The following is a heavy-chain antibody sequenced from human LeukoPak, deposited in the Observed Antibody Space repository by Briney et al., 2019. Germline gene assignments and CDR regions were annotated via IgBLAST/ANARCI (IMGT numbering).Heavy chain of an antibody. CDR3: ARGRRSSRRYWFDP. CDR2: INHSGST. V-gene: IGHV4-34*01. CDR1: GVSFSGYY. Sequence: SETLSLTCAVYGVSFSGYYWSWIRQPPGKGLEWIGEINHSGSTNYNPSLKSRVTISVDTSKNQFSLKLSSVTAADTAVYYCARGRRSSRRYWFDPWGQGTLVTVSS. J-gene: IGHJ5*02. D-gene: IGHD6-13*01.